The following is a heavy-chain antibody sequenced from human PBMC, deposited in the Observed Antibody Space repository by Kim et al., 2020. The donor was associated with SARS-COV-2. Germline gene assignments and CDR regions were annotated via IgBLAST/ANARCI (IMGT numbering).Heavy chain of an antibody. D-gene: IGHD1-26*01. CDR3: ARVRGGEDSQPWWELGDSQVYYFDY. J-gene: IGHJ4*02. V-gene: IGHV3-21*01. Sequence: GGSLRLSCAASGFTFSSYSMNWVRQAPGKGLEWVSSISSSSSYIYYADSVKGRFTISRDNAKNSLYLQMNSLRAEDTAVYYCARVRGGEDSQPWWELGDSQVYYFDYWGQGTLVTVSS. CDR1: GFTFSSYS. CDR2: ISSSSSYI.